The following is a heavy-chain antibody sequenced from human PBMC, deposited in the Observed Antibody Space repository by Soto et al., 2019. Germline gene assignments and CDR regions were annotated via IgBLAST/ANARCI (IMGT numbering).Heavy chain of an antibody. J-gene: IGHJ4*02. Sequence: DVQLLESGGDLVQPGGSLRLSCAASGFSFSSYAMVWVRQAPGKGLEWVAVISARGGSSYFADSVKGRFTLSRDNSKNVLSLEMNSLRAEDTAIYFCAKGSIEYSASVDNWGQGTLVVVSS. CDR1: GFSFSSYA. D-gene: IGHD5-12*01. V-gene: IGHV3-23*01. CDR2: ISARGGSS. CDR3: AKGSIEYSASVDN.